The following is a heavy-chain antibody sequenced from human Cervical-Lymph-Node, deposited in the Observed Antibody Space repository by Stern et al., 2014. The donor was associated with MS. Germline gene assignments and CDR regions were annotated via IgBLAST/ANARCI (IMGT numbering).Heavy chain of an antibody. CDR2: ISTSSGTT. V-gene: IGHV1-46*01. CDR1: GYTLSNHY. Sequence: VQLVQSGAAVKKPGTSVQVSCKASGYTLSNHYIHLVRQAPGQGLEWLGIISTSSGTTTFAQKFQGRLTMTRDTSTSTFYMDLSSLRSEDTAVYFCTRDIAGAATGFDFWGQGTLVTVSS. J-gene: IGHJ4*02. CDR3: TRDIAGAATGFDF. D-gene: IGHD4/OR15-4a*01.